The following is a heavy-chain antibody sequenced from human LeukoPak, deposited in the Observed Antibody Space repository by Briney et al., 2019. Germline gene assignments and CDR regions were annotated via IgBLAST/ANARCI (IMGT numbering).Heavy chain of an antibody. CDR1: GFTFDDYA. CDR2: ISWSSGSI. V-gene: IGHV3-9*01. Sequence: GGSLRLSCAASGFTFDDYAMHWVRQAPGKGLEWVSGISWSSGSIGYADSVKGRFTISRDNAKNSLYLQMNSLRAEGTALYYCAKDIGIAAAGTVDYWGQGTLVTVSS. CDR3: AKDIGIAAAGTVDY. J-gene: IGHJ4*02. D-gene: IGHD6-13*01.